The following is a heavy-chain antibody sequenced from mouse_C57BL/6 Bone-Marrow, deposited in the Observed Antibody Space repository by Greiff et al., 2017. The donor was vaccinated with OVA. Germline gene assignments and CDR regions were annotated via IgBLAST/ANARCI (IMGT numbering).Heavy chain of an antibody. CDR1: GFTFSDYG. CDR3: AILPREVYYAMDY. V-gene: IGHV5-17*01. J-gene: IGHJ4*01. D-gene: IGHD2-1*01. Sequence: EVQLVESGGGLVKPGGSLKLSCAASGFTFSDYGMHWVRQAPEKGLEWVAYISSGSSTIYYADTVKGRFTISRDNAKNTLFLQMTSLRSEDTAMYDGAILPREVYYAMDYWGQGTSVTVSS. CDR2: ISSGSSTI.